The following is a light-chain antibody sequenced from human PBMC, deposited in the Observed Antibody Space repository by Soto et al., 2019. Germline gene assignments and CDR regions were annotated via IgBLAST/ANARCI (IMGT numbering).Light chain of an antibody. CDR3: PQRSNWPIT. J-gene: IGKJ5*01. CDR2: DAS. CDR1: QSFSSY. Sequence: VLSQSPATVSLSQGERATLSCMACQSFSSYLACYQHKPGQAPRLLIYDASNRATCIPATFSGSGSGTDFTLSFCSLESEDFALYYCPQRSNWPITFGQGTRLEI. V-gene: IGKV3-11*01.